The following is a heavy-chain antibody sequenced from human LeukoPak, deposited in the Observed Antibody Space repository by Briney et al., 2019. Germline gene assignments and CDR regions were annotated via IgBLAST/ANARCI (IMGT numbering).Heavy chain of an antibody. D-gene: IGHD4-17*01. CDR3: AKRSRTVTTGYYFDY. Sequence: GGSLRLSCAASGFTFSDYYMSWVRQAPGKGLEWVSAISGSGGSTYYADSVKGRFTISRDNSKNTLYLQMNSLRAEDTAVYYCAKRSRTVTTGYYFDYWGQGTLVTVSS. J-gene: IGHJ4*02. CDR2: ISGSGGST. CDR1: GFTFSDYY. V-gene: IGHV3-23*01.